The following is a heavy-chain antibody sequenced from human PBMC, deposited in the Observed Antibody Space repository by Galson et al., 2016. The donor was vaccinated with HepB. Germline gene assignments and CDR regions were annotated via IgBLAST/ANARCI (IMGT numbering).Heavy chain of an antibody. J-gene: IGHJ4*02. Sequence: SETLSLTCAVSGGSLSGYYWSWIRQPPGKGLEWIGEISNSGSTNHNPSLKSRVTISPDTSRNQFSLILTSVTAADTAVYYCTRGRGIALWGQGTLVAGSS. CDR3: TRGRGIAL. CDR2: ISNSGST. V-gene: IGHV4-34*01. CDR1: GGSLSGYY.